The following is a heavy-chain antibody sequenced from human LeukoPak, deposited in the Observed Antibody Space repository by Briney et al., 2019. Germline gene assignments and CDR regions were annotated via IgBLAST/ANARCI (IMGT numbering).Heavy chain of an antibody. CDR3: ARLGNSSGYYN. J-gene: IGHJ4*02. CDR2: ISYDGSNK. CDR1: GFTFSSYA. V-gene: IGHV3-30*04. D-gene: IGHD3-22*01. Sequence: GGSLRLSCAASGFTFSSYAMHWVRQAPGKGLEWVAVISYDGSNKYYADSVKGRFTISRDNAKNSLYLQMNSLRAEDTAVYYCARLGNSSGYYNWGQGTLVTVSS.